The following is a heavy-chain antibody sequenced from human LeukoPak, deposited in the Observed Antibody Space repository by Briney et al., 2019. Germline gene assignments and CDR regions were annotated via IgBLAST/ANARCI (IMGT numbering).Heavy chain of an antibody. Sequence: SETLSLTCTVSGGSISSSSYYWGWIRQPPGKGLEWIGSIYYSGSTYYNPSLKNRVTISVDTSKNQFSLKLSSVTAADTAVYYCARVTRAAAGFDYWGQGTLVTVSS. D-gene: IGHD6-13*01. J-gene: IGHJ4*02. CDR1: GGSISSSSYY. CDR3: ARVTRAAAGFDY. V-gene: IGHV4-39*07. CDR2: IYYSGST.